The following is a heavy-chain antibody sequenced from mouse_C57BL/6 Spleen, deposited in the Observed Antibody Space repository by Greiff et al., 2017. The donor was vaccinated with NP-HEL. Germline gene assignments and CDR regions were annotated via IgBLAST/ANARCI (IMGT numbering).Heavy chain of an antibody. CDR2: INYDGSST. CDR1: GFTFSDYY. Sequence: EVKLVESEGGLVQPGSSMKLSCTASGFTFSDYYMAWVRQVPEKGLEWVANINYDGSSTYYLDSLKSRFIISRDNAKNILYLQMSSLKSEDTATYYCARTFYDGYFDYWGQGTTLTVSS. J-gene: IGHJ2*01. V-gene: IGHV5-16*01. D-gene: IGHD2-3*01. CDR3: ARTFYDGYFDY.